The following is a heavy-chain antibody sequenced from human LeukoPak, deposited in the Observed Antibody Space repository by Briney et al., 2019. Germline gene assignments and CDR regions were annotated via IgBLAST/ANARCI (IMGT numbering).Heavy chain of an antibody. CDR2: ISSSSSTI. V-gene: IGHV3-48*04. CDR1: GFTFSSYS. CDR3: ARDIVVVVAARGYNWFDP. Sequence: GGSLRLSCAASGFTFSSYSMNWVRQAPGKGLEWVSYISSSSSTIYYADSAKGRFTISRDNAKNSLYLQMNSLRAEDTAVYYCARDIVVVVAARGYNWFDPWGQGTLVTVSS. D-gene: IGHD2-15*01. J-gene: IGHJ5*02.